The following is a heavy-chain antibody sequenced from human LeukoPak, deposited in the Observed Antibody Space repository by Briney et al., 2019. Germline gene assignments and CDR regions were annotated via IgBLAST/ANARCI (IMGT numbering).Heavy chain of an antibody. D-gene: IGHD5-18*01. CDR1: GFTFSSYG. V-gene: IGHV3-33*01. CDR2: IWYDGSNK. Sequence: GGSLRLSCAASGFTFSSYGMHWVRQAPGKGLEWVAVIWYDGSNKYYADSVKGRFTMSRDNSKNTLYLQMNSLRAEDTAVYYCARITADSLSYYYMDVWGKGTTVTVSS. J-gene: IGHJ6*03. CDR3: ARITADSLSYYYMDV.